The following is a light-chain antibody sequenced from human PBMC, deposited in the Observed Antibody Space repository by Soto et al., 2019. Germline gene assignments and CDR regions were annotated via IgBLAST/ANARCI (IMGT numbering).Light chain of an antibody. J-gene: IGKJ1*01. CDR2: GAF. Sequence: EIVLTQSPGTLSVSPGDGATLSCRTSQIICTNLAWYQQKPCQSPRLLIYGAFIRAPGFPVRLRGTGSGSDFTITISRLEPEDFEVYYCQKYGTSLNWTLGQXNTVDI. V-gene: IGKV3-20*01. CDR1: QIICTN. CDR3: QKYGTSLNWT.